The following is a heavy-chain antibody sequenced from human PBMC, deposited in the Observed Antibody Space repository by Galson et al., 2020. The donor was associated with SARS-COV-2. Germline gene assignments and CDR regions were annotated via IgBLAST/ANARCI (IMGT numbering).Heavy chain of an antibody. CDR3: ARGLRRDGYNLDY. Sequence: GESLKISCAASGFTFSSYSMNWVRQAPGKGLEWVSSISSSSSYIYYADSVKGRFTISRDNAKNSLYLQMNSLRAEDTAVYYCARGLRRDGYNLDYWGQGTLVTVSS. CDR2: ISSSSSYI. D-gene: IGHD3-16*01. CDR1: GFTFSSYS. V-gene: IGHV3-21*01. J-gene: IGHJ4*02.